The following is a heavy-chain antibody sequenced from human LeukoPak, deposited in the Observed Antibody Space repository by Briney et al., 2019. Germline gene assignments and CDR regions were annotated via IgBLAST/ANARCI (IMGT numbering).Heavy chain of an antibody. V-gene: IGHV3-73*01. CDR2: IRSKANSYAT. Sequence: GGSLRLSCAASGFTVSSNYMSWVRQASGKGLEWVGRIRSKANSYATAYAASVKGRFTISRDDSKNTAYLQMNSLRAEDTAVYYCAELGITMTGGVWGKGTTVTISS. CDR3: AELGITMTGGV. J-gene: IGHJ6*04. CDR1: GFTVSSNY. D-gene: IGHD3-10*02.